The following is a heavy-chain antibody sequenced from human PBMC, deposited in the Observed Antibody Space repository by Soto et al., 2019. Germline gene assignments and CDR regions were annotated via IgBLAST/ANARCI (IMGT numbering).Heavy chain of an antibody. Sequence: GPSVKVSCKASGYTFTGYYMHWVRQAPGQGLEWMGWINPNSGGTNYAQKFQGWVTMTRDTSISTAYMELSRLRSDDTAVYYCARETAMVQIDYWGQGTLVTVSS. J-gene: IGHJ4*02. CDR2: INPNSGGT. V-gene: IGHV1-2*04. D-gene: IGHD5-18*01. CDR1: GYTFTGYY. CDR3: ARETAMVQIDY.